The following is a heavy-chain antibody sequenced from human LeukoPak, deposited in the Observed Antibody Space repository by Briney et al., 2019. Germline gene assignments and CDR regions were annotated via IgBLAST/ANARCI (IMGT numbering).Heavy chain of an antibody. V-gene: IGHV1-18*01. CDR1: GYTFTSYG. J-gene: IGHJ3*02. Sequence: ASVKVSCKASGYTFTSYGISWVRQAPGQGLEWMGWISAYNGNTNYAQKLQGRVTMTTDTSTSTAYMELRSLRSDDTAVYYCAGSFYGDRAFDIWGQGTMVTVSS. D-gene: IGHD4-17*01. CDR2: ISAYNGNT. CDR3: AGSFYGDRAFDI.